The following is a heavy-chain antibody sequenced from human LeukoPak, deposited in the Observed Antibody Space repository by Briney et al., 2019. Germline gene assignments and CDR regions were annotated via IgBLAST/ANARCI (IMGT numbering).Heavy chain of an antibody. CDR2: IKQDGSEK. J-gene: IGHJ3*02. CDR3: ARDGYSYGPFAFDI. V-gene: IGHV3-7*01. Sequence: GGSLRLSCAASGFTFSSYWMSWVRQAPGKGLEWVANIKQDGSEKYYVDSVKGRSTISRDNAKNSLYLQMNSLRAEDTAVYYCARDGYSYGPFAFDIWGQGTMVTVSS. CDR1: GFTFSSYW. D-gene: IGHD5-18*01.